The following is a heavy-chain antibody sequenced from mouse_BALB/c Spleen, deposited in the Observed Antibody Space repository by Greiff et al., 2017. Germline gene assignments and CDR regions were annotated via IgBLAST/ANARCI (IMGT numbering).Heavy chain of an antibody. V-gene: IGHV1-4*01. CDR2: INPSSGYT. J-gene: IGHJ1*01. D-gene: IGHD1-1*01. CDR1: GYTFTSYT. CDR3: ASITTVVASSPYWYFDV. Sequence: QVQLKESGAELARPGASVKMSCKASGYTFTSYTMHWVKQRPGQGLEWIGYINPSSGYTNYNQKFKDKATLTADKSSSTAYMQLSSLTSEDSAVYYCASITTVVASSPYWYFDVWGAGTTVTVSS.